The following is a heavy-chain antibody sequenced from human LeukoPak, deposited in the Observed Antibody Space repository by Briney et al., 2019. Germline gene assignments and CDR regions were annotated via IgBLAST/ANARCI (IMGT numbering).Heavy chain of an antibody. D-gene: IGHD4-17*01. CDR1: GGSFSGYY. J-gene: IGHJ4*02. CDR2: INHSGGT. CDR3: AASRYDYGDYVPLVY. Sequence: PSETLSLTCAVYGGSFSGYYWSWIRQPPGKGLEWIGEINHSGGTNYNPSLKSRVTISVDTSKNQFSLKLSSVTAADTTVYYCAASRYDYGDYVPLVYWGQGTLVTVSS. V-gene: IGHV4-34*01.